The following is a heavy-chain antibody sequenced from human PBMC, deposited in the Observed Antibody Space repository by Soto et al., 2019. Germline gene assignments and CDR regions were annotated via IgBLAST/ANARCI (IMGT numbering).Heavy chain of an antibody. CDR2: ISVNGGNK. CDR3: GKDRGGGGYSSIDS. J-gene: IGHJ5*01. V-gene: IGHV3-30*18. CDR1: GFMFLSYG. Sequence: VQLVESGGGVVQPGRSLRLSCEASGFMFLSYGFHWVRQAPGKGLEWVAVISVNGGNKDYVDSVKGRFTISRDDSKNKLYLQLGNLRGEDTAVFYWGKDRGGGGYSSIDSWGQGTLVSVSS. D-gene: IGHD4-4*01.